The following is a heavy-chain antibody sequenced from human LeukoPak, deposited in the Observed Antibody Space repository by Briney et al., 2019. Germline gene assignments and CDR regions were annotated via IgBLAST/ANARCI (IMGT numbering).Heavy chain of an antibody. D-gene: IGHD6-19*01. CDR1: GGTFSSYA. CDR3: ARELEGIAVAEFDP. J-gene: IGHJ5*02. V-gene: IGHV1-69*06. CDR2: IIPIFGTV. Sequence: ASVKVSCKASGGTFSSYAISWVRQAPGQGLEWMGGIIPIFGTVNYAQKFQGRVTITADKSTSTAYMELSSLRSEDTAVYYCARELEGIAVAEFDPWGQGTLVTVSS.